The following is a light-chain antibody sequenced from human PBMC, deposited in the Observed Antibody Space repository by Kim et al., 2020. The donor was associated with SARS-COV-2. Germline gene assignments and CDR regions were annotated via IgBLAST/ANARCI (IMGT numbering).Light chain of an antibody. CDR1: QYVTRG. J-gene: IGKJ1*01. Sequence: PSPRPAYVGDRVTSTSRATQYVTRGLAWYQQKPGRAPKLLIYDASTLDRGVPSRFRGSGSGTEFTLTINSLQPDDFASYYCQHRQTFGQGTKLEI. CDR3: QHRQT. CDR2: DAS. V-gene: IGKV1-5*01.